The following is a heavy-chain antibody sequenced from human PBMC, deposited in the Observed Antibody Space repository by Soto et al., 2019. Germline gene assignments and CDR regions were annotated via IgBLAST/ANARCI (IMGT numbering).Heavy chain of an antibody. Sequence: EGSLRLSCAASRFTFSSYEMNWVRQAPGKGLEWVSYISSRGSTIYYADSVKGRFTISRDNAKNSLYLQMNSLRAEDTAVYYCARGPPVRFLEWLYYYYGMDVWGQGTTVTVSS. CDR2: ISSRGSTI. J-gene: IGHJ6*02. CDR1: RFTFSSYE. V-gene: IGHV3-48*03. CDR3: ARGPPVRFLEWLYYYYGMDV. D-gene: IGHD3-3*01.